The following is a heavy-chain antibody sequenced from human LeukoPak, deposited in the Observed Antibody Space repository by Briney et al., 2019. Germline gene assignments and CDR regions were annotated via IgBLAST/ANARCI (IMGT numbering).Heavy chain of an antibody. J-gene: IGHJ6*03. V-gene: IGHV1-2*02. CDR2: INPNSGGT. D-gene: IGHD6-13*01. CDR1: GYTFTGYY. Sequence: ASVKVSCKASGYTFTGYYMHWVRQAPGQGLEWMGWINPNSGGTNYAQKFQGRVTMTRNTSISAAYMELSSLRSEDTAVYYCARGADSSSWYYYYYYMDVWGKGTTVTVSS. CDR3: ARGADSSSWYYYYYYMDV.